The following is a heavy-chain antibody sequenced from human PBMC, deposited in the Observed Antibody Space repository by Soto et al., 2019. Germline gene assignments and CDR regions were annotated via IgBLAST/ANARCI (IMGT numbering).Heavy chain of an antibody. Sequence: QVQLVQSGVEVKKPGASVRVSCKASGYTFISYGISWLRQAPGQGPEWMGWISTYNGNTNYAQKVQGRVTITTDTRTRTAYMALTRPRSAATDVYYCARDGARDWRTRGTWFAPWAQGTLVTVSS. D-gene: IGHD3-10*01. V-gene: IGHV1-18*01. J-gene: IGHJ5*02. CDR3: ARDGARDWRTRGTWFAP. CDR2: ISTYNGNT. CDR1: GYTFISYG.